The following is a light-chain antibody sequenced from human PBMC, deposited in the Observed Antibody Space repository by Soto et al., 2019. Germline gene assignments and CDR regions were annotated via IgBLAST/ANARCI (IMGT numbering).Light chain of an antibody. V-gene: IGKV1-39*01. CDR3: QQSSTTPYT. CDR2: GAS. J-gene: IGKJ2*01. Sequence: DVQMTQSPSSQSASVGDRVTITCRASQSIRTYLNWYQQKPGKAPKVLIYGASSLQSGVPSRFSGSGSATDFTLTISSLQHEDFATYYCQQSSTTPYTFGQGTKVDIK. CDR1: QSIRTY.